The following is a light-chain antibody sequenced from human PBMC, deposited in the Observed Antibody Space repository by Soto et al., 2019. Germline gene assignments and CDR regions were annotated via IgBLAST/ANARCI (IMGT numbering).Light chain of an antibody. CDR1: SSNIGAGYD. V-gene: IGLV1-40*01. Sequence: QSVLTQPPSVSGAPGQRGTISCTGSSSNIGAGYDVHWYQQLPGTAPKLLIYGNSNRPSGVPDRFSGSKSGTSAPLAITGLQAEDEADYSCQSYDSSLSGYVFGTGTKVTVL. CDR2: GNS. J-gene: IGLJ1*01. CDR3: QSYDSSLSGYV.